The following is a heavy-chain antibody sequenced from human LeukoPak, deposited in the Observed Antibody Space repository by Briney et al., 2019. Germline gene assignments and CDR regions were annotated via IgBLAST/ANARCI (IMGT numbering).Heavy chain of an antibody. CDR1: GFTFSSYC. J-gene: IGHJ3*01. D-gene: IGHD4-17*01. CDR3: AKLDYGDYVYDFDV. Sequence: AGRSLRLSCAASGFTFSSYCMHWVRQAPGKGLELVAVISYDGSNKYYADYVKGRFTISRDNSKNTLYLQMNSLRAEDTAVYYCAKLDYGDYVYDFDVWGQGTMVAVSS. CDR2: ISYDGSNK. V-gene: IGHV3-30*18.